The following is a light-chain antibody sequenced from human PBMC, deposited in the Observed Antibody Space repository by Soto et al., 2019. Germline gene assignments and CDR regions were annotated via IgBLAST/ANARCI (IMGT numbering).Light chain of an antibody. CDR1: SSDVGGYNY. CDR3: NSYTSGSTVV. CDR2: DVN. V-gene: IGLV2-14*03. Sequence: QSALTQPASVSASPGQSITISCTGTSSDVGGYNYVSWYQQHPGKAPKLMIYDVNNRPSGVSNRFSGFKSGNTASLTISGLQAEDEADYYCNSYTSGSTVVFGGGTKVTVL. J-gene: IGLJ2*01.